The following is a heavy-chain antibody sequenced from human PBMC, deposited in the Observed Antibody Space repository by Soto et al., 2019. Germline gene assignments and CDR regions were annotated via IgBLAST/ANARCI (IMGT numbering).Heavy chain of an antibody. V-gene: IGHV1-18*04. D-gene: IGHD3-10*01. J-gene: IGHJ4*02. CDR1: GYNFISYG. CDR2: ITPFNGNT. Sequence: QIQLVQSGPESKKPGASVKVSCQTSGYNFISYGLSWVRQAPGQGLEWMGWITPFNGNTNYPQRFRGKITMTTDTATNAGYLEVRNLKSDETVVYYCVRDYIIFPDIWGQGTLVTVSS. CDR3: VRDYIIFPDI.